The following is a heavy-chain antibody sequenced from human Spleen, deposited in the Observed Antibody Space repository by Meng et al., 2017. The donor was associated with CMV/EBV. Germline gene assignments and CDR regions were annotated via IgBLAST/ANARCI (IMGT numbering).Heavy chain of an antibody. J-gene: IGHJ4*02. V-gene: IGHV3-30*02. CDR2: IRYDGSDK. CDR1: GFIFSNYG. Sequence: GGSLRLSCAASGFIFSNYGMHWVRQAPGKGLEWVAFIRYDGSDKYYADSVKGRFIVSRDQSKNTLDLQMNSLGVEDTAVYYCARGYTIGYSRTYDYWGQGTLVTVSS. CDR3: ARGYTIGYSRTYDY. D-gene: IGHD2-21*01.